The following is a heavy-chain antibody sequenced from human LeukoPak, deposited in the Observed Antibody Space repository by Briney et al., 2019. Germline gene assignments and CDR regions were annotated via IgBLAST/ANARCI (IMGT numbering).Heavy chain of an antibody. J-gene: IGHJ4*02. D-gene: IGHD3-3*01. CDR3: ARHLYDFWSGYYQPRHFDY. CDR2: IYYSGST. Sequence: PSETLSLTCTVSGGSISSSSNYWGWIRQPPGKGLEWIGRIYYSGSTYYNPSLKRRVTISVDTSKIQFSLKVTSVTAADTAVYYCARHLYDFWSGYYQPRHFDYWGQGTLVTVSS. V-gene: IGHV4-39*01. CDR1: GGSISSSSNY.